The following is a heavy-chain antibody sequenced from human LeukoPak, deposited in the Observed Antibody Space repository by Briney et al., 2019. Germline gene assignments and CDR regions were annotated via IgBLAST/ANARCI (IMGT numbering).Heavy chain of an antibody. CDR1: GGTFSSYA. CDR3: ARAPDYGDYAFDY. CDR2: IIPIFGTA. Sequence: ASVKVSCKASGGTFSSYAISWVRKAPGQGFEWMGGIIPIFGTANYAQKFQGRVTITADESTSTAYMELSSLRSEDTAVYYCARAPDYGDYAFDYWGQGTLVTVSS. V-gene: IGHV1-69*13. J-gene: IGHJ4*02. D-gene: IGHD4-17*01.